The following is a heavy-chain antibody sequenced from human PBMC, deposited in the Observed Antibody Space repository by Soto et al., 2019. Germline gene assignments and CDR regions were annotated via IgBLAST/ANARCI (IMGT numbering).Heavy chain of an antibody. CDR1: GFTFSSFA. CDR3: VRDIRSLVRTVDFDQ. J-gene: IGHJ4*02. Sequence: EVQLLESGGGLVQPGGSLRLSCAASGFTFSSFAMSWVRQAPGRGLGWVSRVSGTGGRTQYADSVKGRFTVSRDNSESTLFLQMNRLRGDDTAVYDCVRDIRSLVRTVDFDQWGQGTVVTVSS. D-gene: IGHD2-2*01. CDR2: VSGTGGRT. V-gene: IGHV3-23*01.